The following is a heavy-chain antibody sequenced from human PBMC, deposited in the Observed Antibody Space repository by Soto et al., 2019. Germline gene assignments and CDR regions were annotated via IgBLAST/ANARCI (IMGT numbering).Heavy chain of an antibody. Sequence: GGSLRLFCAASGFTFSRSAMNWVRQAPGKRLEWVSAIGGRSTYLHYADSVKGRFTISRDNAKNSQSLQMNSLRAEDTAVYDCVRDDLYDTSDLLHSFDIWGPGTRVTVSS. V-gene: IGHV3-21*01. CDR2: IGGRSTYL. D-gene: IGHD3-22*01. J-gene: IGHJ3*02. CDR3: VRDDLYDTSDLLHSFDI. CDR1: GFTFSRSA.